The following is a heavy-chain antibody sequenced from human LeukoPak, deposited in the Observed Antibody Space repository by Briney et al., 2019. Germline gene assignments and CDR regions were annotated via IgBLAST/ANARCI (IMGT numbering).Heavy chain of an antibody. Sequence: GSLRLSCAASGFSFSTHAMSWVRQAPGKGLEWVSTIYYSGGNTYSADSVKGRFTISRDNAKNMLYLQMNSLRAEDTAIYYCAEDQGQAVVPRRFDYWGQGTLVTVSS. CDR1: GFSFSTHA. CDR2: IYYSGGNT. V-gene: IGHV3-23*01. D-gene: IGHD4-23*01. CDR3: AEDQGQAVVPRRFDY. J-gene: IGHJ4*02.